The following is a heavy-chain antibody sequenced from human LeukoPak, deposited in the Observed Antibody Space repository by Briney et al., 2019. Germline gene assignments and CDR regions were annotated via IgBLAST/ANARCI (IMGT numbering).Heavy chain of an antibody. CDR2: IIPIFGTA. CDR3: ARDDVVVVAATPSDYHGMDV. D-gene: IGHD2-15*01. V-gene: IGHV1-69*13. J-gene: IGHJ6*02. Sequence: SVKVSCKASGGTFSSYAISWVRQAPGQGLEWMGGIIPIFGTANYAQKFQGRVTITADESTSTAYMELSSLRSEDTAVYYCARDDVVVVAATPSDYHGMDVWGQGTTVTVSS. CDR1: GGTFSSYA.